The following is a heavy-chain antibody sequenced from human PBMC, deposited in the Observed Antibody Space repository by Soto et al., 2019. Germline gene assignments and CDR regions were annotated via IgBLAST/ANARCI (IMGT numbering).Heavy chain of an antibody. CDR1: GFTFTTYW. CDR3: ARGLKNYYGVDV. V-gene: IGHV3-74*01. Sequence: EVTVVESGGGLVQPGVSLSLSCAASGFTFTTYWMHWVRQVPGKALVWVSRIKGDGSSLSYADSVKGRFTISRDNVEITVYLQLGSLRAADTAVYYCARGLKNYYGVDVWGQGSTVTVSS. CDR2: IKGDGSSL. J-gene: IGHJ6*02.